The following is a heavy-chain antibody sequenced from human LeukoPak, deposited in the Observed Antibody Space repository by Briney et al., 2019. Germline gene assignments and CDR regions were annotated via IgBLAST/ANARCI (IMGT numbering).Heavy chain of an antibody. CDR1: GFTFSSYG. J-gene: IGHJ4*02. CDR3: ARGEGLRLGELSLYRIPDLYYFDY. CDR2: IWYDGSNK. V-gene: IGHV3-33*01. Sequence: GGSLRLSCAASGFTFSSYGMHWVRQAPGKGLEWVAVIWYDGSNKYYADSVKGRFTISRDNSKNTLYLQMNSLRAEDTAVYYCARGEGLRLGELSLYRIPDLYYFDYWGQGTLVTVSS. D-gene: IGHD3-16*02.